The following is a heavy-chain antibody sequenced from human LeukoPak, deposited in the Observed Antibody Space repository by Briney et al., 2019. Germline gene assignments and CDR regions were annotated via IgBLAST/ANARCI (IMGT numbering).Heavy chain of an antibody. CDR1: GFTFSSYW. CDR2: IRYDGSNK. Sequence: PGGSLRLSCAAPGFTFSSYWMSWVRQAPGKGLEWVAFIRYDGSNKYYADSVKGRFTISRDNSKNTLYLQMNSLRAEDTAVYYCAKDGVLWFGEYYYYMDVWGKGTTVTISS. V-gene: IGHV3-30*02. D-gene: IGHD3-10*01. J-gene: IGHJ6*03. CDR3: AKDGVLWFGEYYYYMDV.